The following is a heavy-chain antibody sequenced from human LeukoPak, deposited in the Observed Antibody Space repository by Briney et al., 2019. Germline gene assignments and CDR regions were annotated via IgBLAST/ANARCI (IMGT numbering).Heavy chain of an antibody. CDR3: ARGGGTRQYYFDY. J-gene: IGHJ4*02. V-gene: IGHV3-33*01. CDR2: TRFDGSIK. CDR1: GFIFRDYG. D-gene: IGHD1-1*01. Sequence: GGSLRLSCAVSGFIFRDYGFHWVRQAPGKGLEWVAVTRFDGSIKQYADSVKGRFTISRDDSKNTLYLQMNFLKSEDTVVYYCARGGGTRQYYFDYWGQGTLVTVSS.